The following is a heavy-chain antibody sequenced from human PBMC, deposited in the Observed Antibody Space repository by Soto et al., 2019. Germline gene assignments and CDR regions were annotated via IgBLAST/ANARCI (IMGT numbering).Heavy chain of an antibody. CDR1: GFTFSSYG. CDR3: AKDYFQWELLVVDY. D-gene: IGHD1-26*01. CDR2: ISYDGSNK. J-gene: IGHJ4*02. V-gene: IGHV3-30*18. Sequence: QVQLVDSGGGVVQPGRSLRLSCAASGFTFSSYGMHWVRQAPGKGLEWVAVISYDGSNKYYADSVKGRFTISRDNSKNTLYLQMNSLRAEDTAVYFCAKDYFQWELLVVDYWGQGTLVTVSS.